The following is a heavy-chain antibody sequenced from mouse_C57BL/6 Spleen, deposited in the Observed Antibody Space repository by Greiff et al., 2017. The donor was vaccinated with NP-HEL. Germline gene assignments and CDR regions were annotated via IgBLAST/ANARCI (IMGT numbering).Heavy chain of an antibody. CDR2: IDPEDGET. V-gene: IGHV14-2*01. Sequence: EVQLQQSGAELVKPGASVKLSCTASGFNLKDYYMHWVKQRTEQGLEWIGRIDPEDGETKYAPKCQGKATITADTSSNTAYLQLSSLTSDDTAVCYCARSLNYYGSSPWFAYWGQGNLVTVSA. J-gene: IGHJ3*01. D-gene: IGHD1-1*01. CDR1: GFNLKDYY. CDR3: ARSLNYYGSSPWFAY.